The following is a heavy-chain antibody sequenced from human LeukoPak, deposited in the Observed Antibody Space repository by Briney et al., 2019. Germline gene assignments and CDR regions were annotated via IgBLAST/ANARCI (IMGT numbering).Heavy chain of an antibody. Sequence: GGSLRLSCAASGFTFSSYWMHWVRQSPRNGLVWVSRISGDGSSTSYADSVKGRFTISRDNAKNTLYLQMNSLRAEDTAVYYCARVGYTSMGNGSLDYWSQGTLVTVSS. CDR1: GFTFSSYW. CDR3: ARVGYTSMGNGSLDY. V-gene: IGHV3-74*01. J-gene: IGHJ4*02. D-gene: IGHD5-18*01. CDR2: ISGDGSST.